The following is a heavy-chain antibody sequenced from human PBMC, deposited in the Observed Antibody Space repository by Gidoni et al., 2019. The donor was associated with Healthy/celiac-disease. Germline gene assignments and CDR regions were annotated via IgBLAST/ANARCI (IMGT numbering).Heavy chain of an antibody. CDR1: GFTVSSHY. V-gene: IGHV3-53*04. CDR3: ARAGGYSYGRLDY. D-gene: IGHD5-18*01. J-gene: IGHJ4*02. CDR2: IYSGGST. Sequence: EVQLVESGGGLVQPGGSLRLSCAASGFTVSSHYMSRVRQAPGKGLEWVSVIYSGGSTYYADSVKGRFTISRHNSKNTLYLQMNSLRAEDTAVYYCARAGGYSYGRLDYWGQGTLVTVSS.